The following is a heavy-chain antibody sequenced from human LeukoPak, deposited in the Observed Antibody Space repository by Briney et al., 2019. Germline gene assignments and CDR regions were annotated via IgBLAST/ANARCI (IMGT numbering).Heavy chain of an antibody. CDR2: INHSGST. CDR3: ARGRGSGSYYYYYYYMDV. V-gene: IGHV4-34*01. D-gene: IGHD3-10*01. CDR1: GGSFSGYY. Sequence: SETLTLTCAVYGGSFSGYYWSWIRQPPGKGLEWIGEINHSGSTNYNPSLKSRVTISVDTSKNQFSLKLSSVTAADTAVYYCARGRGSGSYYYYYYYMDVWGKGTTVTVSS. J-gene: IGHJ6*03.